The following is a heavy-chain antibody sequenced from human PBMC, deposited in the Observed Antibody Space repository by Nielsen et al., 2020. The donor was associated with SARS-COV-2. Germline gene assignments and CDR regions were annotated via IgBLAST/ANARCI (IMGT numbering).Heavy chain of an antibody. CDR1: GFTFSNYG. J-gene: IGHJ4*02. CDR2: IYYDGSHQ. V-gene: IGHV3-33*01. D-gene: IGHD4-17*01. Sequence: GESLKISCVVSGFTFSNYGMHWVRQAPGKGLEWVSLIYYDGSHQNYADSVKGRFTISRDNSRDTLYLQMNSLRAEDTAVYYCVRESAYGDYTGGFDLWGQGTLVTVSS. CDR3: VRESAYGDYTGGFDL.